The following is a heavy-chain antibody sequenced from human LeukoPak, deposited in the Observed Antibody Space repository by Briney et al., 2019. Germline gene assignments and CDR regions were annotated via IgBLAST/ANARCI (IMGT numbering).Heavy chain of an antibody. CDR2: ISGSGSAK. J-gene: IGHJ4*02. V-gene: IGHV3-48*01. CDR1: GFSFSSYS. CDR3: ERGYVYAFDY. Sequence: GGSLGLSCAASGFSFSSYSMNWIRQPPGKGLEWVSYISGSGSAKHYTDSVKDRFTISRDDANNALYLQMNSLRVEDTVVYFCERGYVYAFDYWGQGTLVNVSS. D-gene: IGHD3-16*01.